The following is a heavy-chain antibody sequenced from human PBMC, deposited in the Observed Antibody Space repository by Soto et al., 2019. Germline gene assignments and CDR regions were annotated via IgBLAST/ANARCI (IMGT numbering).Heavy chain of an antibody. CDR3: ARDGGGVVVPAADWYFDL. CDR1: GGTLSSYT. D-gene: IGHD2-2*01. V-gene: IGHV1-69*08. CDR2: IIPILGIA. J-gene: IGHJ2*01. Sequence: QVQLVQSGAGVKKPGSSVKVSCKASGGTLSSYTISWVRQAPGQGLEWMGRIIPILGIANYAQKFQGRVTITADKSTSTAYMELSSLRSEDTAVYYCARDGGGVVVPAADWYFDLWGRGTLVTVSS.